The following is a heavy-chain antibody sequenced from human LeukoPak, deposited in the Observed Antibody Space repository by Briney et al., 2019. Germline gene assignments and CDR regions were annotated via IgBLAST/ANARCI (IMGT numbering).Heavy chain of an antibody. Sequence: GGSLRLSCAASGFTFTTYWMHWVRQAPGKGLVWVSHINSDGSITSYADSVKGRFTISRDNAKNTLYLQMNSLRAEDTAVYCCARDAVDTANAVWGQGTTVTVSS. V-gene: IGHV3-74*01. CDR2: INSDGSIT. CDR1: GFTFTTYW. CDR3: ARDAVDTANAV. D-gene: IGHD5-18*01. J-gene: IGHJ6*02.